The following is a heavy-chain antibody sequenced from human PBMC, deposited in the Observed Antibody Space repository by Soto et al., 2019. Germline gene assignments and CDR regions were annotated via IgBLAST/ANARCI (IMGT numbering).Heavy chain of an antibody. CDR2: MNPNSGNT. J-gene: IGHJ6*02. CDR1: GYTFTSYD. V-gene: IGHV1-8*01. CDR3: ARVRITMVRGGDYYYGMDV. D-gene: IGHD3-10*01. Sequence: ASVKVSCKASGYTFTSYDINWVRQATGQGLEWMGWMNPNSGNTGYAQKFQGRVTMTRNTSISTAYMELSSLRSEDTAVYYCARVRITMVRGGDYYYGMDVWGQGTTVTVSS.